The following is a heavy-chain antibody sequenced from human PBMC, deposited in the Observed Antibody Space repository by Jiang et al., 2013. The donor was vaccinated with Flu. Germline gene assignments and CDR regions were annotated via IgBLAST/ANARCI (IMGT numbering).Heavy chain of an antibody. D-gene: IGHD3-10*01. V-gene: IGHV4-4*02. Sequence: GPGLVKPSGTLSLTCAVSGGSISSSDWWSWVRQAPEKGLEWIGEMHHSGTANYSPSLRSRVTISVDKSNNLFSLKLTSVTAADTAVYFCARALKEGDYITSGHYYNGMDVWGQGTTVTISS. CDR1: GGSISSSDW. CDR2: MHHSGTA. CDR3: ARALKEGDYITSGHYYNGMDV. J-gene: IGHJ6*02.